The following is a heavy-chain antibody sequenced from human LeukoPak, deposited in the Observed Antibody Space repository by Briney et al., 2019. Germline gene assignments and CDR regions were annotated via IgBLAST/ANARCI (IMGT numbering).Heavy chain of an antibody. Sequence: GGSLRLSCAASGFTFDDYAMPWVRQAPGKGLEWVSGISWNSGSIGYADSVKGRFTISRDNAKNSPYLQMNSLRAEDTALYYCAKDFSPGSSSYFDYWGQGTLVTVSS. V-gene: IGHV3-9*01. J-gene: IGHJ4*02. CDR2: ISWNSGSI. CDR1: GFTFDDYA. CDR3: AKDFSPGSSSYFDY. D-gene: IGHD6-6*01.